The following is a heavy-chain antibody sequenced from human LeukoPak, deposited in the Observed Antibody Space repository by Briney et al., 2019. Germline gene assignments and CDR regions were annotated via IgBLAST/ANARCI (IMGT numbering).Heavy chain of an antibody. CDR2: INPNSGDT. CDR1: GYTFTGYY. J-gene: IGHJ3*02. Sequence: ASVKVSCKASGYTFTGYYIHWVRQAPGQGLEWMGWINPNSGDTNLAQQFQGGVTMTSDTSISTAYMELSRLRSDDTAVYYCASSRRYYYDTSGPDAFDIWGQGTMVTVSS. V-gene: IGHV1-2*02. D-gene: IGHD3-22*01. CDR3: ASSRRYYYDTSGPDAFDI.